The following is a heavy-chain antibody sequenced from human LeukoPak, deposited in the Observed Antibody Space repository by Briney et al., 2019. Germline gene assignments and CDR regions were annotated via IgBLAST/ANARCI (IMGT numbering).Heavy chain of an antibody. V-gene: IGHV3-13*01. Sequence: PGGSLRLSCVASGITFSNSVMHWVRQPTGKSLEWVSGIGVDDATHYLDSVKDRFTISRDNAKNSFYLQMNSLTAGDTAVYYCATEGHSSGRAPAFDIWGQGTTVTVSS. CDR1: GITFSNSV. J-gene: IGHJ3*02. D-gene: IGHD6-19*01. CDR3: ATEGHSSGRAPAFDI. CDR2: IGVDDAT.